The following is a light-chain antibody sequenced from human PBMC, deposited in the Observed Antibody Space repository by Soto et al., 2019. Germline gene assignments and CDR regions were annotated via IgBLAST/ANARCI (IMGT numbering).Light chain of an antibody. V-gene: IGKV3-20*01. CDR1: QSVSYY. J-gene: IGKJ1*01. CDR2: DAS. Sequence: EIVCTQSPTTLSFSAGERATLSCRASQSVSYYLAWYQQKPGQAPRLLIYDASSRATGLPDRFSGSASGTAFTLTITRLEPEDFAVYYCQQYGSSGPFGRGTRWIS. CDR3: QQYGSSGP.